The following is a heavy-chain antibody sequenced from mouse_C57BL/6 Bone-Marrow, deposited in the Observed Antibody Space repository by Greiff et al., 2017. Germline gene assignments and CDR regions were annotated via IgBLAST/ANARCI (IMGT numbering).Heavy chain of an antibody. CDR1: GFNIKDYY. D-gene: IGHD1-1*01. V-gene: IGHV14-1*01. J-gene: IGHJ1*03. CDR3: TTPRGITTRYVDV. CDR2: IDPEDGDT. Sequence: VQLQQSGAELVRPGASVKLSCTASGFNIKDYYMHWVKQRPEQGLEWIGRIDPEDGDTEYAPKFQGKATMTADTSSNAADLQLSSLTTEDTAVYYCTTPRGITTRYVDVWGTGTTVTVSS.